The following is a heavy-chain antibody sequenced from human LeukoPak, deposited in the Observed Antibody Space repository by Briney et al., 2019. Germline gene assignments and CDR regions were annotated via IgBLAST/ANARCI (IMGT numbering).Heavy chain of an antibody. CDR3: ASSEGHMTAFDY. CDR1: GYTFTSYD. D-gene: IGHD1-26*01. J-gene: IGHJ4*02. CDR2: MNPNSGNT. V-gene: IGHV1-8*01. Sequence: ASVNVSCKASGYTFTSYDINWVRQATGQGLEWMGWMNPNSGNTGYAQKFQGRVTMTRNTSISTAYMELSSLRSEDTAVYYCASSEGHMTAFDYWGQGTLVTVSS.